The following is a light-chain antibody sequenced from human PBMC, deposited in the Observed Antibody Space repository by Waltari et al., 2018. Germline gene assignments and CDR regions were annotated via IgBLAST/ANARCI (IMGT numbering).Light chain of an antibody. CDR2: HHD. V-gene: IGLV1-51*01. J-gene: IGLJ3*02. Sequence: QSVLTQPPSVPPDPGPTVTIPCSGSGPHLAPVFFSWYQPLPAPAPKLLLYHHDKRPSGIPARFSGSKSGTTATLDITGLQTGDEADYYCGTWDSSLGGGVFGGGTKVTVL. CDR1: GPHLAPVF. CDR3: GTWDSSLGGGV.